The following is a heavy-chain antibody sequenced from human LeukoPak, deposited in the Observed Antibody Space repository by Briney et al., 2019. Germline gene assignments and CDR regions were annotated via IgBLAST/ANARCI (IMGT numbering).Heavy chain of an antibody. Sequence: ASVNVSCKASDHTSISYDISWVRQAPGQGLEWMGWISGYNDNTNYAQKLQGRVTMTTDTSTSTAYMELSGLRSEDTAVYYCARVDGSPDYWGQGSLVTVSS. CDR2: ISGYNDNT. V-gene: IGHV1-18*01. D-gene: IGHD2-15*01. J-gene: IGHJ4*02. CDR1: DHTSISYD. CDR3: ARVDGSPDY.